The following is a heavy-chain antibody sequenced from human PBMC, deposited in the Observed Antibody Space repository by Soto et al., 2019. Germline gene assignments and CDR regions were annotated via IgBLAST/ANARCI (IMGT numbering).Heavy chain of an antibody. CDR3: ATYYFGSGSYYRFDN. V-gene: IGHV1-18*01. CDR1: GYAFSFG. J-gene: IGHJ4*02. D-gene: IGHD3-10*01. CDR2: ISASDGST. Sequence: ASVKVSCKASGYAFSFGFSWVRQAPGQGLEWMGWISASDGSTNSAQKFRGRISLTTDTSTNTAYMDLLSLTSDDTAVYFCATYYFGSGSYYRFDNWGQGTIVTVYS.